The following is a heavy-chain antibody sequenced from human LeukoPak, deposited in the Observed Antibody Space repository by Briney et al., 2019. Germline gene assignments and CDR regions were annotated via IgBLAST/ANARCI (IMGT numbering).Heavy chain of an antibody. Sequence: PGGSLRLSCAVSGFTFSSYWMHWVRQAPGKGLVWVSRISADGSSTAYADSVKGRFTISRDNAKNSLYLQMNSLRAEDTAVYYCASAVIYGGNSKGLGMDVWGQGTTVTVSS. V-gene: IGHV3-74*01. CDR3: ASAVIYGGNSKGLGMDV. J-gene: IGHJ6*02. CDR2: ISADGSST. D-gene: IGHD4-23*01. CDR1: GFTFSSYW.